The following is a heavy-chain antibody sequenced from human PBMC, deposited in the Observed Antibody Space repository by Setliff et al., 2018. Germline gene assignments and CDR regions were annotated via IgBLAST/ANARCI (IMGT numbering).Heavy chain of an antibody. CDR2: IYSSGSI. J-gene: IGHJ6*03. D-gene: IGHD1-26*01. V-gene: IGHV4-59*08. Sequence: PSETLSLTCNVSGGSISGYYWSWIRQPPGKGLEWIGNIYSSGSIKYNPSLRSRVTISVDTVKKQFSLRLSSLTAADTAAYYCARAPDSGTYYNLYPYYNDVWGKGTTVTVSS. CDR3: ARAPDSGTYYNLYPYYNDV. CDR1: GGSISGYY.